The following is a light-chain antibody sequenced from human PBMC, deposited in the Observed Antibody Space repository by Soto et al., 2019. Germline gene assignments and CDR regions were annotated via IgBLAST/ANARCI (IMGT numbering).Light chain of an antibody. J-gene: IGKJ2*01. Sequence: EIALAQSPGTLSLSPGERATLSCGASQTVSSDLAWYQQKLGQAPRLLIYGASNRATGIPDRFSGSGSGTDFTLTISRLEPEDFAVYYCQHYGSSPYTFGQGTKLEI. CDR2: GAS. CDR3: QHYGSSPYT. CDR1: QTVSSD. V-gene: IGKV3-20*01.